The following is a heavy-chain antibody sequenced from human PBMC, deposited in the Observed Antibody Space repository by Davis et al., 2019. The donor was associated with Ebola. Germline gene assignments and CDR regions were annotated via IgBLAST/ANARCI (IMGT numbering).Heavy chain of an antibody. CDR1: GYTLTELS. D-gene: IGHD6-13*01. V-gene: IGHV1-24*01. Sequence: AASVKVSCKVSGYTLTELSMHWVRQAPGKGLEWMGGFDPEDGETIYAQKFQGRVTMTEDTSTDTAYMELSSLRSEDTAVYYCAHAGIAAAGPHNYYGMDVWGKGTTVTVSS. CDR3: AHAGIAAAGPHNYYGMDV. CDR2: FDPEDGET. J-gene: IGHJ6*04.